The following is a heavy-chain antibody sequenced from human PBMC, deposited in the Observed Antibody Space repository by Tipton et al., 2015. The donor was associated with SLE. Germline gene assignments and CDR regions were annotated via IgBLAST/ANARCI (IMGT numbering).Heavy chain of an antibody. V-gene: IGHV4-38-2*02. CDR2: GYHRMST. Sequence: TLSLTCAVSGDSITSGYYWGWIRQPPGQGLEWIGSGYHRMSTYYNPSLKSRVTISIDTTKNQFSLKMTSVTAADTAIYYCVRDPLRDYIQRKDWYFDLWGRGTQVTVSS. CDR3: VRDPLRDYIQRKDWYFDL. J-gene: IGHJ2*01. D-gene: IGHD4-11*01. CDR1: GDSITSGYY.